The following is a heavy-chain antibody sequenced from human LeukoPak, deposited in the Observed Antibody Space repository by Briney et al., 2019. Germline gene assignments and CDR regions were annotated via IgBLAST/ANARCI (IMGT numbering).Heavy chain of an antibody. Sequence: GGSLRLSCAASGFPFSTYEMNWVRQAPGKGLEWVSYISSSDSTIYYADSVKGRFTVSRDNAKNSLFLQMNSLRAEDTAVYYCASGYYDYVWGNYRNFDYWGQGTLVTVFS. J-gene: IGHJ4*02. CDR1: GFPFSTYE. D-gene: IGHD3-16*02. CDR2: ISSSDSTI. CDR3: ASGYYDYVWGNYRNFDY. V-gene: IGHV3-48*03.